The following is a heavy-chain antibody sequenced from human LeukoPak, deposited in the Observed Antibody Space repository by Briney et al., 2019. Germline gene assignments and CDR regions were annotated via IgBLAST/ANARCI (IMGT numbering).Heavy chain of an antibody. V-gene: IGHV4-34*01. CDR1: GGSFSGYY. J-gene: IGHJ4*02. CDR3: ARLGYGDYIPDY. CDR2: INHSGST. Sequence: SETLSLTCAVYGGSFSGYYWSWIRQPPGKGLEWIGEINHSGSTKYNPSLKSRVTISVDTSKNQFSLKLSSVTAADTAVYYCARLGYGDYIPDYWGQGTLVTVSS. D-gene: IGHD4-17*01.